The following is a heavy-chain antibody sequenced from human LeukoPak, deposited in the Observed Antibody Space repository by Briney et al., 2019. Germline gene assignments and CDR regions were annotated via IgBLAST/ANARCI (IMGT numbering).Heavy chain of an antibody. J-gene: IGHJ5*02. CDR2: INPSGTTT. Sequence: ASVKVSCKASGGTFSSYAISWARQAPGQGLEWMGVINPSGTTTVYAQKFQGRVTMTRDTSTSTDYLELRSLRSEDTATYYCARDHSRTEGGTSFWWFDPWGQGTLVIVSS. D-gene: IGHD1-26*01. V-gene: IGHV1-46*01. CDR3: ARDHSRTEGGTSFWWFDP. CDR1: GGTFSSYA.